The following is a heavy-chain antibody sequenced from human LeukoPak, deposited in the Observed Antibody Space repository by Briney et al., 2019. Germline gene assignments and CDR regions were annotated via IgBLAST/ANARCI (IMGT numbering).Heavy chain of an antibody. J-gene: IGHJ6*02. CDR3: ARGASVTMVRGVIQDYYYGMDV. Sequence: GGSLRLSCAASGFTFSSYSMNWVRQAPGKELEWVSSISSSSSYIYYADSVKGRFTISRDNAKNSLYLQMNSLRAEDTAVYYCARGASVTMVRGVIQDYYYGMDVWGQGTTVTVSS. CDR1: GFTFSSYS. CDR2: ISSSSSYI. V-gene: IGHV3-21*01. D-gene: IGHD3-10*01.